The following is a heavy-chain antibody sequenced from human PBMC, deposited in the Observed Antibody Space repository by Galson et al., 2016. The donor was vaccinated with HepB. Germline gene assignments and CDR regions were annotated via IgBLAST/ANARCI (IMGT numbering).Heavy chain of an antibody. CDR1: GDSFHIYY. CDR2: ISYSGTT. J-gene: IGHJ4*02. V-gene: IGHV4-59*12. Sequence: SETLSLTCTVSGDSFHIYYWSWVRQPPGMGLDWIGYISYSGTTNYNPSLASQVAISIDTSKNQVSLKISSVTAADTAVYYCARRAYCGDDCFPFDFWGRGTLVTVSS. D-gene: IGHD2-21*02. CDR3: ARRAYCGDDCFPFDF.